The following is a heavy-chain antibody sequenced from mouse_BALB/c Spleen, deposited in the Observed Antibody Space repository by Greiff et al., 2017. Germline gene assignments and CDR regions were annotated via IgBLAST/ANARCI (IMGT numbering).Heavy chain of an antibody. CDR1: GFTFSSYA. CDR2: ISSGGSYT. Sequence: EVKLMESGGGLVKPGGSLKLSCAASGFTFSSYAMSWVRQSPEKRLEWVAEISSGGSYTYYPDTVTGRFTISRDNAKNTLYLEMSSLRSEDTAMYYCARRSTMIPRSFDYWGQGTTLTVSS. J-gene: IGHJ2*01. V-gene: IGHV5-9-4*01. CDR3: ARRSTMIPRSFDY. D-gene: IGHD2-4*01.